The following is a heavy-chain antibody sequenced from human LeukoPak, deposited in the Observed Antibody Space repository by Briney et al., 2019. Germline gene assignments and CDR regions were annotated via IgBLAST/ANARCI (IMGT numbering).Heavy chain of an antibody. D-gene: IGHD6-19*01. V-gene: IGHV3-30*02. J-gene: IGHJ3*01. CDR1: GFTFNNYG. CDR2: IRYDGSNK. Sequence: PGGSLRLSCAASGFTFNNYGINWVRQAPGKGLEWVAFIRYDGSNKFYADSVKGRFTISRDNSESTMFFQMNSLRPEDTAVYYCAKDRLQWLAKGGVFDLWGQGTMVTVSS. CDR3: AKDRLQWLAKGGVFDL.